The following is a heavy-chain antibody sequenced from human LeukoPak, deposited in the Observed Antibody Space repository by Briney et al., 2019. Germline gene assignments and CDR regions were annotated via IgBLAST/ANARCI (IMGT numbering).Heavy chain of an antibody. CDR1: GFTFTSSA. V-gene: IGHV1-58*01. CDR2: IVVGSGNT. Sequence: ASVKVSCKASGFTFTSSAVQWVRQARGQRLEWIGWIVVGSGNTNYAQKFQERVTITRDMSTSTAYMELSSLRSEDTAVYYCARDTLISDYYFDYWGQGTLVTVSS. J-gene: IGHJ4*02. CDR3: ARDTLISDYYFDY. D-gene: IGHD2-21*02.